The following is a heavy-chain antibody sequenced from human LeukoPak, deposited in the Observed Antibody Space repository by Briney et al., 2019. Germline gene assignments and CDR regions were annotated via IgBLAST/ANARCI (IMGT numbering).Heavy chain of an antibody. J-gene: IGHJ5*02. CDR3: ARRRYCSGGSCYGWFDP. Sequence: GESLKISCKGFGYSFTSYWIGWVRQMPGKGLEWMGIIYPGDSDTRYSPSFQGQVTISADKSISTAYLQWSSLKASDTAMYYCARRRYCSGGSCYGWFDPWGQGTLVTVSS. V-gene: IGHV5-51*01. CDR2: IYPGDSDT. D-gene: IGHD2-15*01. CDR1: GYSFTSYW.